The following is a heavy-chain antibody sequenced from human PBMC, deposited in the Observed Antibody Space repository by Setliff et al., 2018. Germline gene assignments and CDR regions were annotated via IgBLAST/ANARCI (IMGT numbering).Heavy chain of an antibody. CDR3: VRGQGPRTVVAIPFDH. D-gene: IGHD3-22*01. J-gene: IGHJ4*02. V-gene: IGHV1-69*05. CDR2: INPIFGTT. CDR1: GGTFSSNG. Sequence: SVKVSCKASGGTFSSNGISWVRQAPGQGLEWMGGINPIFGTTTYAQKFQGRVTITTDESTSTAYMDLSSLTSDDTAIYYCVRGQGPRTVVAIPFDHWGQGTLVTVSS.